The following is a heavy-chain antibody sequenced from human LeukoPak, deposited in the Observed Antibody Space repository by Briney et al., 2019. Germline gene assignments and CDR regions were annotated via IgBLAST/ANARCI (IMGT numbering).Heavy chain of an antibody. CDR2: INAGNGNT. CDR1: GYTFTSYA. Sequence: ASVKVSCKASGYTFTSYAMHWVRQAPGQRLEWMGWINAGNGNTKYSQKFQGRVTITRDTSASTAYMELSSLRSEDTAVYYCARDLKYYYGSGSPPSHYHYYGMDVWGQGTTVTVSS. D-gene: IGHD3-10*01. CDR3: ARDLKYYYGSGSPPSHYHYYGMDV. V-gene: IGHV1-3*01. J-gene: IGHJ6*02.